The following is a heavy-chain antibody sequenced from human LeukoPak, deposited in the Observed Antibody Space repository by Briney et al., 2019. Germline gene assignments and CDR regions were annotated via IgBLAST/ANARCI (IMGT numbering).Heavy chain of an antibody. CDR2: IYHSGST. J-gene: IGHJ4*02. Sequence: PSETLSLTCAVSGGSISSGGYSWSWIRQPPGKGLEWIGYIYHSGSTYYNPSLKSRVTISVDRSKNQFSLKLSSVTAADTAVYYCARDQRCSGGSCFFPYFDNWGQGTLVTVSS. CDR3: ARDQRCSGGSCFFPYFDN. CDR1: GGSISSGGYS. D-gene: IGHD2-15*01. V-gene: IGHV4-30-2*01.